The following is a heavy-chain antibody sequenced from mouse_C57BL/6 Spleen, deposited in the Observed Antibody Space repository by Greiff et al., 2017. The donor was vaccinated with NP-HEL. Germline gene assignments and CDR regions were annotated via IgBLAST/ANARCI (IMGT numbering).Heavy chain of an antibody. D-gene: IGHD2-2*01. J-gene: IGHJ2*01. V-gene: IGHV1-54*01. CDR1: GYAFTNYL. CDR2: INPGSGGT. Sequence: QVQLQQSGAELVRPGTSVKVSCKASGYAFTNYLIEWVKQRPGQGLEWIGVINPGSGGTNYNEKFKGKATLTADKASSAAYMQRSSLTSEDSAVYFCARAGGLRQGFDYWGQGTTLTVSS. CDR3: ARAGGLRQGFDY.